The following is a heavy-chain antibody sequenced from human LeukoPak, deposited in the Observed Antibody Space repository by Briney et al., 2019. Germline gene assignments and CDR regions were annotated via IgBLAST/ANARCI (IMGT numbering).Heavy chain of an antibody. J-gene: IGHJ5*02. D-gene: IGHD2-15*01. Sequence: PSDTLSLTCTVSGGSISSYYWSWVRQPPGKGLEWIGEINHSGSTNYNPSLKSRGTISVDTSKNQFSLKLSSVTAADTAVYYCARGGWGYCSGGSCYSKTNWFDPWGQGTLVTVSS. CDR1: GGSISSYY. CDR3: ARGGWGYCSGGSCYSKTNWFDP. V-gene: IGHV4-34*01. CDR2: INHSGST.